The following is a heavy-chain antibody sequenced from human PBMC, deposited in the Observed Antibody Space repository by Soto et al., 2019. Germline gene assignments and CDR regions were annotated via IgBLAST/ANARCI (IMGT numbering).Heavy chain of an antibody. V-gene: IGHV4-30-2*01. J-gene: IGHJ5*02. CDR3: ASIRVLLWFGELGFDP. CDR1: GGSISSGGYS. D-gene: IGHD3-10*01. CDR2: IYHSGST. Sequence: PSETLSLTCAVSGGSISSGGYSWSWIRQPPGKGLEWIGYIYHSGSTYYNPSPKSRVTISVDRSKNQFSLKLSSVTAADTAVYYCASIRVLLWFGELGFDPWGQGTLVTVSS.